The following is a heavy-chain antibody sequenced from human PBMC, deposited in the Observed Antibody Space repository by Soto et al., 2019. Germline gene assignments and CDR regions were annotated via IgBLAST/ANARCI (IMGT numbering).Heavy chain of an antibody. CDR3: RSAGDYDILTGYDAFDI. CDR1: GYTFTSYG. V-gene: IGHV1-18*01. D-gene: IGHD3-9*01. Sequence: ASVKVSCKASGYTFTSYGISGVRQAPGKGLEWMGWISAYNGNTNYAQKLQGRVTMTTDTSTSTAYMELRSLRSDDTAVYYCRSAGDYDILTGYDAFDIWGQGTMVTVSS. CDR2: ISAYNGNT. J-gene: IGHJ3*02.